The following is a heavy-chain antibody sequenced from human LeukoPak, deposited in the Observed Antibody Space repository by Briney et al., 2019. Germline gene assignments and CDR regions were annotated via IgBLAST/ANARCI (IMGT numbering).Heavy chain of an antibody. J-gene: IGHJ1*01. D-gene: IGHD6-13*01. CDR1: GYTFSGYY. CDR3: ARGYPLSTTAAGTYFQH. Sequence: ASVKVSCKASGYTFSGYYMHWVRQAAGQGLEWMGWINPNSGGTNYAQKFQGRVTMTRDTSISTACMELSRLRSVDTAVYYCARGYPLSTTAAGTYFQHWGQGTLVTVSP. CDR2: INPNSGGT. V-gene: IGHV1-2*02.